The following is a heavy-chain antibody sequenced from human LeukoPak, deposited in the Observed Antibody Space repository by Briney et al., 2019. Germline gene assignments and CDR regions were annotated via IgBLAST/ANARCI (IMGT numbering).Heavy chain of an antibody. CDR3: ARDVSTIDFAPYFYYMDV. J-gene: IGHJ6*03. Sequence: GGSLRLSCTASGFTVSLYSMHWVRQAPGKGLEWVSSIGRSSHYIYYGDSVRGRFTISRDNAKNSLYLDMNSPRAEDTAVYYCARDVSTIDFAPYFYYMDVWGRGTTVTVSS. CDR2: IGRSSHYI. V-gene: IGHV3-21*01. D-gene: IGHD5/OR15-5a*01. CDR1: GFTVSLYS.